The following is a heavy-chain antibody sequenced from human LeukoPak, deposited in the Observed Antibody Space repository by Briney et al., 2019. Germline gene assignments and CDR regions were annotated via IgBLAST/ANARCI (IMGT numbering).Heavy chain of an antibody. D-gene: IGHD3-10*01. CDR1: GFTVSSNY. Sequence: GGSLRLSCAASGFTVSSNYISWVRQAPGKGLEWVSVIYSGGSTYYADSVKGRFTISRDNSKNALYLQMNSLRAEDTAVNYCTSGSYLPWYFDYWGQGTLVTVSS. CDR3: TSGSYLPWYFDY. V-gene: IGHV3-66*02. CDR2: IYSGGST. J-gene: IGHJ4*02.